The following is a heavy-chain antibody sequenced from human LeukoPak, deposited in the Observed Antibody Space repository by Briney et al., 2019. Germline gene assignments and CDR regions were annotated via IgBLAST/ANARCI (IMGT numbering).Heavy chain of an antibody. CDR1: GYTFTGYY. V-gene: IGHV1-2*02. D-gene: IGHD2-2*02. CDR3: AREPIISVPAAIGAYNWFDP. Sequence: GASVKVSCKASGYTFTGYYVHWVREAPGQGLEWMGWINPSSGGTKYAQKFQGRVTMTRDTSISTAHMELNRLRSDDTAVYYCAREPIISVPAAIGAYNWFDPWGQGTLVTVSS. CDR2: INPSSGGT. J-gene: IGHJ5*02.